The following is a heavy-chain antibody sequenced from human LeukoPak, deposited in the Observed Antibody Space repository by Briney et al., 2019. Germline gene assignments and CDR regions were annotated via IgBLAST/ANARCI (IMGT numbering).Heavy chain of an antibody. CDR2: IFYSGGEI. Sequence: GGSLRLSCAASGFTFSTFAMIWVRQPPGKGLEWVSIIFYSGGEIHYADFVRGRFTISRDNSKSTLSLQLNSLRAEDTAIYYCATYRQVRLPFESWGQGTLVTVSS. J-gene: IGHJ4*02. CDR1: GFTFSTFA. V-gene: IGHV3-23*01. D-gene: IGHD4-17*01. CDR3: ATYRQVRLPFES.